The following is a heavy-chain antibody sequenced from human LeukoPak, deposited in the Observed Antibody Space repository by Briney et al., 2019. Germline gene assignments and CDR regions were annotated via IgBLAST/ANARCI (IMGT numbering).Heavy chain of an antibody. CDR3: ARYAAAGTKGLYYYMDV. V-gene: IGHV1-2*02. Sequence: ASVKVSCKASGYTFTGYYMHWVRQAPGQGLEWMGWINPNSGGTNYAQKFQGRVTMTRDTSISTAYMELSRLRSDDTAVYYCARYAAAGTKGLYYYMDVWGKGTTVTISS. CDR2: INPNSGGT. J-gene: IGHJ6*03. D-gene: IGHD6-13*01. CDR1: GYTFTGYY.